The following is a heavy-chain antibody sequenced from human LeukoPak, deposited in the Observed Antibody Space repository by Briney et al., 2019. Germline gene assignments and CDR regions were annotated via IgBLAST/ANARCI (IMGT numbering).Heavy chain of an antibody. CDR1: GGSISSYY. CDR3: ARSTEVVPAAIGIYYYMDV. CDR2: IYYSGST. Sequence: SETLSLTCTVSGGSISSYYWSWIRQPPGKGLEWIGYIYYSGSTNYNPSLKSRVTMSVDTSKNQFSLKLSSVTAADTAVYYCARSTEVVPAAIGIYYYMDVWGKGTTVTVSS. J-gene: IGHJ6*03. V-gene: IGHV4-59*12. D-gene: IGHD2-2*02.